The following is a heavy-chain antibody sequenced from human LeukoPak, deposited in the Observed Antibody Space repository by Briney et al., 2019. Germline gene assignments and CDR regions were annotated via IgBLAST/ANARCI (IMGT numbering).Heavy chain of an antibody. CDR2: INPNSGGT. D-gene: IGHD3-3*01. CDR1: GYTFTRYY. V-gene: IGHV1-2*02. J-gene: IGHJ4*02. Sequence: ASVKVSCKASGYTFTRYYMHWVRQAPGQGLEWMGWINPNSGGTNYAQKFQGRVTMTRDTSISTAYMELSRLRSDDTAVYYCAREVSYQYYDFWSGPRLDYWGQGTLVTVSS. CDR3: AREVSYQYYDFWSGPRLDY.